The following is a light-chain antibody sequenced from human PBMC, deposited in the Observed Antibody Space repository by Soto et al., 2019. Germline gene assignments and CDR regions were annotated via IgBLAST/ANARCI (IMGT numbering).Light chain of an antibody. CDR2: GAS. CDR3: QQYNNWPPLT. Sequence: EVVMTQSPATLSVSPGDRATLSCRASQSVSSNLAWYQQKPGQAPRLLVYGASTRASGIPARFAGSGSGTEFTLSISSLQSVDFAVYYCQQYNNWPPLTFGQGTKLEIK. J-gene: IGKJ2*01. CDR1: QSVSSN. V-gene: IGKV3-15*01.